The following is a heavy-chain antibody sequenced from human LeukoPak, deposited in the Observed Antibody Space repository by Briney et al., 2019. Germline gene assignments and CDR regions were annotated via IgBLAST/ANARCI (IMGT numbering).Heavy chain of an antibody. CDR3: ASVLKYCGGGSCYSGDAFDI. J-gene: IGHJ3*02. D-gene: IGHD2-15*01. V-gene: IGHV4-30-4*08. Sequence: PSGTLSLTCTVSGVSLSSGDYYWGWIRQPPGKGLEWIGYIYYSGRTYYNPSLKSRVTISVDTSKNQFSLKLSSVTAADTAVVYYASVLKYCGGGSCYSGDAFDIWGQGTMVTVSS. CDR2: IYYSGRT. CDR1: GVSLSSGDYY.